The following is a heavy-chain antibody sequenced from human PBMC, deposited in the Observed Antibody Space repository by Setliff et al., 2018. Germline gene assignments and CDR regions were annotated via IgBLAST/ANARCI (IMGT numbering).Heavy chain of an antibody. V-gene: IGHV4-4*08. J-gene: IGHJ5*02. CDR1: GGSISSYY. CDR3: ARGAGWWDL. CDR2: IHISGST. Sequence: SETLSLTCSVSGGSISSYYWSWIRQPPGKGLEWIGYIHISGSTNYNPSLKSRVTISVDTSKNQFSLKLSSVTAADTAVYYCARGAGWWDLWGQGTLVTVSS.